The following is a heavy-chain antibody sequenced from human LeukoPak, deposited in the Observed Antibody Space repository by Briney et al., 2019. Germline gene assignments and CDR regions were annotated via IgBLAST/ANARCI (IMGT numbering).Heavy chain of an antibody. CDR2: IKQDGSEK. Sequence: GGSLRLSCAASGFTFSRYWISWVRQAPGKGLEWVANIKQDGSEKSYVDSVKGRFTISRDNAKNSLYLQMNSLRAEDTAVYYCARDSTMIVVVITTGSYYFDYWGQGTLVTVSS. CDR1: GFTFSRYW. D-gene: IGHD3-22*01. J-gene: IGHJ4*02. CDR3: ARDSTMIVVVITTGSYYFDY. V-gene: IGHV3-7*01.